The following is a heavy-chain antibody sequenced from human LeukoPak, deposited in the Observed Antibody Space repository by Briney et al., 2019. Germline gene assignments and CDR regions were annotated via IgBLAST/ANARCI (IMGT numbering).Heavy chain of an antibody. CDR1: GGSISSYY. CDR2: IYYNGST. D-gene: IGHD3-10*01. J-gene: IGHJ1*01. V-gene: IGHV4-59*08. Sequence: PSETLSLTCTVSGGSISSYYWSWIRPPPGKGLEWIGYIYYNGSTNYTPSLKSRVTTSVDTSKNQFSLKLSSVTAADTAVYYCASPGRYYFQHWGQGTLVTVSS. CDR3: ASPGRYYFQH.